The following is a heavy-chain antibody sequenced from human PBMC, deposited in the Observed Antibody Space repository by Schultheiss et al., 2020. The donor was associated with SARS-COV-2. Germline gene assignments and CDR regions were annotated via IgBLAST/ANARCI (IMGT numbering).Heavy chain of an antibody. J-gene: IGHJ4*02. CDR3: ARGAAAGISLGDY. V-gene: IGHV3-21*05. Sequence: GGSLRLSCAASGFTFSSYSMNWVRQAPGKGLEWVSYISSSSSYIYYADSVKGRFTISRDNAKNSLYLQMNSLRAEDTAVYYCARGAAAGISLGDYWGQGTLVTVSS. CDR1: GFTFSSYS. CDR2: ISSSSSYI. D-gene: IGHD6-13*01.